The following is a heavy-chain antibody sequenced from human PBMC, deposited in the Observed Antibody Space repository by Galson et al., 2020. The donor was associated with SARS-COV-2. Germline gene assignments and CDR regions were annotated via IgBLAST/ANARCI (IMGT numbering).Heavy chain of an antibody. CDR2: ISYDGSNK. J-gene: IGHJ5*02. Sequence: GESLKISCAASGFTFSNYAMHWVRQAPGKGLEWVAVISYDGSNKYYADSVKGRFTISRDNSKNTLYLQMNSLRAEDTAVYYCARPRSGSYFNWFDPWGQGTLVTVSS. CDR1: GFTFSNYA. D-gene: IGHD1-26*01. CDR3: ARPRSGSYFNWFDP. V-gene: IGHV3-30*01.